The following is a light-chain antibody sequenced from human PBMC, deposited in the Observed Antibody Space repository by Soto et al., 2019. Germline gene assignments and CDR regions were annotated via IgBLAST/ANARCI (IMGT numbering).Light chain of an antibody. CDR1: QSFSSY. J-gene: IGKJ2*01. CDR3: QQRSNWLGT. V-gene: IGKV3-11*01. CDR2: DAS. Sequence: EIVLTQSPATLSLSPGERATLSCRASQSFSSYLAWYQQKPGQAPRLLIYDASNRATGIPARFSGSGSETDFTLTISSLEPEDFAVYYCQQRSNWLGTFGQGTKLEIK.